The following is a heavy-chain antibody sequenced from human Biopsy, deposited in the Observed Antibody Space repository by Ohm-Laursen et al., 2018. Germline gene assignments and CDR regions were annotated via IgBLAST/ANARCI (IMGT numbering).Heavy chain of an antibody. CDR1: GFTFSDYY. V-gene: IGHV3-66*01. CDR3: VRGLADGVHLN. J-gene: IGHJ4*02. Sequence: SLRLSCAASGFTFSDYYMNWARQAPGEGLEWVSVIYTGDITSYADSVKGRFTISRDISKNALYLHMISLRAEDRGVYYCVRGLADGVHLNWGQGTLVAVSS. D-gene: IGHD4-17*01. CDR2: IYTGDIT.